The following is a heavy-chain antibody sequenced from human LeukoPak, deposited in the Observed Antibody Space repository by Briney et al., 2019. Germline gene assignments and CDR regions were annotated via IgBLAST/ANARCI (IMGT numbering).Heavy chain of an antibody. D-gene: IGHD6-19*01. CDR1: GFTLSNAW. CDR2: IKSKTDGGAT. Sequence: GGSLRLSCAASGFTLSNAWTNWVRQAPEKGPEWVGRIKSKTDGGATDYAAPVKGRFTISRDDSKNTLYLQMNSLRTEDTAVYYCTTPGIAVAGTRGSANYWGQGTLVTVSS. CDR3: TTPGIAVAGTRGSANY. V-gene: IGHV3-15*01. J-gene: IGHJ4*02.